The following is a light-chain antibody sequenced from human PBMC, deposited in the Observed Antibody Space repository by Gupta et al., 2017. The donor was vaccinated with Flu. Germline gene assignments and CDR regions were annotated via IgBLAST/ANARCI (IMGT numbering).Light chain of an antibody. CDR2: AAS. CDR3: QQRHTFPWART. J-gene: IGKJ4*02. Sequence: IHMPQSPTSLSASVGDRVTITCRASQSISSYVNWFQQKPGTAPRLLIDAASNLQRGVPSRVSGSGSGTDFTLTISSRQPEDVATDDCQQRHTFPWARTFGEGTKVEV. CDR1: QSISSY. V-gene: IGKV1-39*01.